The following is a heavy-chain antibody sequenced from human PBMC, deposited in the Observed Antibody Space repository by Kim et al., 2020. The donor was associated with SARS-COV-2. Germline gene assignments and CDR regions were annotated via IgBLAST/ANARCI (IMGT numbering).Heavy chain of an antibody. V-gene: IGHV4-59*01. D-gene: IGHD2-8*01. J-gene: IGHJ4*01. Sequence: HSLQGRVTISVDTSKNKFSLKLTSVTAEDTAAYYCARYYCSNGICLGFDYWGRGILVTVSS. CDR3: ARYYCSNGICLGFDY.